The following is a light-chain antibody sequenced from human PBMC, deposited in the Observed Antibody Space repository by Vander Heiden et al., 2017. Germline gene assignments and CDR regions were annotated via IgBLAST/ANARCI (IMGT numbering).Light chain of an antibody. V-gene: IGKV1-39*01. Sequence: DIQMTQSPSSLSASVGDRVTITCRASQSISSYLNWYQQKSGKVPKCLIYAASSLQSGVPSRFSGSGSGTDFTLTINSLQPEDFATYYCQQSYSTPYTFGQGTKLEIK. CDR3: QQSYSTPYT. J-gene: IGKJ2*01. CDR2: AAS. CDR1: QSISSY.